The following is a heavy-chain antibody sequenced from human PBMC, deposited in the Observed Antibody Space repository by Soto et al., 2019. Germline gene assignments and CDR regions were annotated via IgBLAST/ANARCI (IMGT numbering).Heavy chain of an antibody. Sequence: PGGSLRLSCAASGFTFTNYALSWVRQAPGKGLEWVSALSASGDGTYYADSVKGRFTVSRDNSKNTLYLQMNSLRAEDTAVYYCAKPPKVGDLWPSSIWYSFDYWGLGTLVTVSS. CDR2: LSASGDGT. J-gene: IGHJ4*02. CDR3: AKPPKVGDLWPSSIWYSFDY. V-gene: IGHV3-23*01. D-gene: IGHD6-13*01. CDR1: GFTFTNYA.